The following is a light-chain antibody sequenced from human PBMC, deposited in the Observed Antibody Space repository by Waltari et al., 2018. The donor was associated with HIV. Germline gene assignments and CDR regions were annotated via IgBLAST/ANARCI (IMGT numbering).Light chain of an antibody. V-gene: IGLV2-23*01. Sequence: QSALTQPASVSGSPGPANTIPCTWTGRDGGLYNLVPWYQQYPGKAPNRIIDEGSRRPSGVSNRFSGSKSGNTASLTISGLQTEDEADYYCCSYAGSFVVFGGGTKLTVL. CDR2: EGS. CDR3: CSYAGSFVV. J-gene: IGLJ2*01. CDR1: GRDGGLYNL.